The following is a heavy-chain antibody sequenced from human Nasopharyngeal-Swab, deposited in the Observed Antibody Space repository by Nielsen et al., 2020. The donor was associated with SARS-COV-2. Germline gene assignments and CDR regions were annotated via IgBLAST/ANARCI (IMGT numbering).Heavy chain of an antibody. V-gene: IGHV1-18*01. J-gene: IGHJ6*02. D-gene: IGHD6-13*01. Sequence: WVRQAPGQGLEWMGWISAYNGNTNYAQKLQGRVTMTTDTSTSTAYMELRSLRSDDTAVYYCARDSRGAGVAAPPGYYYYYGMDVWGQGTTVTVSS. CDR3: ARDSRGAGVAAPPGYYYYYGMDV. CDR2: ISAYNGNT.